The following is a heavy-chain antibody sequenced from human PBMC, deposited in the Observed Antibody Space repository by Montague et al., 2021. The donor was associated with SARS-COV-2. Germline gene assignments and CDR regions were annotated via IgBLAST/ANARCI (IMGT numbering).Heavy chain of an antibody. J-gene: IGHJ5*02. CDR2: INHSGST. Sequence: SETLSLTCAVYGGSFSGFYWSWIRQSPGKGLEWIGEINHSGSTNYNPSLKNRVTMSVDTSKKEFSLHLRSVTAAETGVYYCGPLGYCSGDDCYAWSQGTLVTVSS. CDR3: GPLGYCSGDDCYA. D-gene: IGHD2-15*01. CDR1: GGSFSGFY. V-gene: IGHV4-34*01.